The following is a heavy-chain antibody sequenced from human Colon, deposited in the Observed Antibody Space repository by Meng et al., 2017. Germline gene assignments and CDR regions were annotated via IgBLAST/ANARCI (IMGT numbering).Heavy chain of an antibody. CDR2: IAYDGNNN. Sequence: QVQLVESGGGVVQPGGSLRLACTASGFTFSSFGMHLVRQAPGKGLEWVAIIAYDGNNNYYADSVKGRFTISRDNSQNMFYLQMNSLRAVDTAVYYCAKIGQVGNWYFDLWGRGTLVTVSS. V-gene: IGHV3-30*18. J-gene: IGHJ2*01. D-gene: IGHD7-27*01. CDR3: AKIGQVGNWYFDL. CDR1: GFTFSSFG.